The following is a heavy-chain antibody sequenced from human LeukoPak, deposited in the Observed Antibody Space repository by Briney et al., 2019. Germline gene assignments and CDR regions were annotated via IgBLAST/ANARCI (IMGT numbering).Heavy chain of an antibody. Sequence: SETLSLTCTVSGGSISSYYWSWIRQPPGKGLEWIGYIYYSGSTNYNPSLKSRVTISVDTSKNQFSLKLSSVTAADTAVYYCASEGDYCTNGVCYTADYWGQGTLVTVSS. CDR2: IYYSGST. D-gene: IGHD2-8*01. J-gene: IGHJ4*02. V-gene: IGHV4-59*08. CDR1: GGSISSYY. CDR3: ASEGDYCTNGVCYTADY.